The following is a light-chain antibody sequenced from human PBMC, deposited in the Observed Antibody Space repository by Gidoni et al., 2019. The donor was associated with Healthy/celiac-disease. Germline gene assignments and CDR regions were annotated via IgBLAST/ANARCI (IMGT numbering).Light chain of an antibody. CDR2: AAS. CDR1: KSISSY. J-gene: IGKJ4*01. CDR3: QQSYSTPPQLT. Sequence: IQMTQSPCSLSASVGDRVTITCRASKSISSYLNWYQQKPGKAPKLLIYAASSLQIGVPSTSSGSGSGTDFTLTISSLQPEAFATDSCQQSYSTPPQLTFXGXTKVEIK. V-gene: IGKV1-39*01.